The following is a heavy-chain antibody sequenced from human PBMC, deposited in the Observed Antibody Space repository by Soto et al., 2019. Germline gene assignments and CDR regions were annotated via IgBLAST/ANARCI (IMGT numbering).Heavy chain of an antibody. J-gene: IGHJ6*03. V-gene: IGHV3-23*01. CDR2: ISGSGTNT. D-gene: IGHD2-21*02. CDR3: AKSSVSCGSGSCSSWAYYYYNMDV. Sequence: HPGGSLRLSCAASAFTFNNYAMNWVRQAPGKGLEWVAAISGSGTNTYYADSVKGRFTISRDNSQNTLFLQLNSLRVDDTAVYYCAKSSVSCGSGSCSSWAYYYYNMDVWAEGTTVTVSS. CDR1: AFTFNNYA.